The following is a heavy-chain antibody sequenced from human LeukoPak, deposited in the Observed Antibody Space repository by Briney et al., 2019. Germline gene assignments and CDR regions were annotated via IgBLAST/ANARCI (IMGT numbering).Heavy chain of an antibody. V-gene: IGHV3-33*08. CDR1: GFTFTSYS. CDR3: ARGPHIVVVTAPDY. CDR2: IWYDGSNK. D-gene: IGHD2-21*02. Sequence: PGRSLRLSCAASGFTFTSYSMHWVRQAPGKGLEWVAVIWYDGSNKYYADSVKGRFTISRDNSKNTLYLQMNSLRAGDTAVYYCARGPHIVVVTAPDYWGQGTLVTVSS. J-gene: IGHJ4*02.